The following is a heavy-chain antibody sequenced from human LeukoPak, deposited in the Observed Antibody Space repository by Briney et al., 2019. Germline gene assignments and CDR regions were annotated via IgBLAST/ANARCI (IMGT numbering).Heavy chain of an antibody. D-gene: IGHD4-17*01. CDR2: ISPGNGHI. CDR1: GYTFTNYA. CDR3: ARDPGPIYGDYEKISWFDP. V-gene: IGHV1-3*01. Sequence: ASVKVSCKTSGYTFTNYAIHWVRQAPGQRLEWMGWISPGNGHIKYSQKFQGRVTITRDTSASTAYMELSSLRSEDTAVYYCARDPGPIYGDYEKISWFDPWGQGTLVTVSS. J-gene: IGHJ5*02.